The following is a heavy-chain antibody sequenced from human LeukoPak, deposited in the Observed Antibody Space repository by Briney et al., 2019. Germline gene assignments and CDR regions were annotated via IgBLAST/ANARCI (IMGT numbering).Heavy chain of an antibody. CDR2: IRGNGDTT. V-gene: IGHV3-23*01. CDR1: GFTFSSYA. Sequence: PGGSLRLSCAASGFTFSSYAMSWARQAPGKGLEWVSTIRGNGDTTHYADSVKGRFTISRDNSKNTLYLQMNSLRAEDTAVYYCARDQTRPNYGDYSRWFDPWGQGTLVTVSS. J-gene: IGHJ5*02. CDR3: ARDQTRPNYGDYSRWFDP. D-gene: IGHD4-17*01.